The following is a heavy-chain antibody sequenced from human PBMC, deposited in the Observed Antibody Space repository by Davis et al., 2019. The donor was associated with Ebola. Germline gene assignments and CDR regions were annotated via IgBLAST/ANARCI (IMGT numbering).Heavy chain of an antibody. Sequence: GGSLRLSCAASGFTLSSYVMTWVRQAPGKGLEWVSAISGSGGSTYYADSVKGRFIISRDNSKNMLYLQMNSLRAEDTAVYYCAKDSNTIFGVLITYYYYGMDVWGQGTTVTVSS. J-gene: IGHJ6*02. CDR1: GFTLSSYV. CDR3: AKDSNTIFGVLITYYYYGMDV. D-gene: IGHD3-3*01. CDR2: ISGSGGST. V-gene: IGHV3-23*01.